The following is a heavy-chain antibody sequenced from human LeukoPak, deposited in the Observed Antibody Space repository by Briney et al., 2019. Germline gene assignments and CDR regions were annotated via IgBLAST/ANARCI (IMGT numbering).Heavy chain of an antibody. CDR1: GFTFSSSA. CDR2: ISSSSSYI. D-gene: IGHD1-26*01. V-gene: IGHV3-21*01. CDR3: AREYSGRTGYFDY. J-gene: IGHJ4*02. Sequence: GGSLRLSCAASGFTFSSSAMSWVRQVPGKGLEWVSSISSSSSYIYYADSVKGRFTISRDNAKNSLYLQMNSLRAEDTAVYYCAREYSGRTGYFDYWGQGTLVTVSS.